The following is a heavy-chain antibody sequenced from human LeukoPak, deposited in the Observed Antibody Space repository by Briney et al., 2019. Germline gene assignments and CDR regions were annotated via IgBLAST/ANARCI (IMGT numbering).Heavy chain of an antibody. J-gene: IGHJ4*02. CDR2: ISSSGSTI. V-gene: IGHV3-11*01. Sequence: GGSLRLSCAASGFTLSDYYMSWTRQAPGKGLEWVSYISSSGSTIYYADSVKGRFTISRDNAKNSLYLQMNSLRAEDTAVYYCARGWEQENFDYWGQGTLVTVSS. CDR3: ARGWEQENFDY. CDR1: GFTLSDYY. D-gene: IGHD1-26*01.